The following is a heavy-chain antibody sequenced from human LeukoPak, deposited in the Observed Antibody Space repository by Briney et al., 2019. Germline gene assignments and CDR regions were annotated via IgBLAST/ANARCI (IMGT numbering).Heavy chain of an antibody. Sequence: SETLSLTCTVSGGSISSSSYYWGWIRQPPGKGLEWIGSIYYSGSTYYNPSLKSRVTISVDTSKNQFSLKLSSVTAADTAVYYCAARLRLLDRGYFDYWGQGTLVTVSS. CDR1: GGSISSSSYY. CDR3: AARLRLLDRGYFDY. CDR2: IYYSGST. V-gene: IGHV4-39*07. J-gene: IGHJ4*02. D-gene: IGHD3-3*01.